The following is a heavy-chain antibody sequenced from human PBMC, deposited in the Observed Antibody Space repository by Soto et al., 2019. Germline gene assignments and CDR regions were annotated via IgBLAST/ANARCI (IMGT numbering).Heavy chain of an antibody. CDR1: GGSFSGYY. V-gene: IGHV4-34*01. CDR2: INHSGST. D-gene: IGHD4-17*01. Sequence: SETLSLTCAVYGGSFSGYYWSWIRQPPGKGLEWIGEINHSGSTNYNPSLKSRVTISVDTSKNQLSLKLSSVTAADTAVYYCARGLQNGDYYYYGMDVWGQGTTVTVSS. CDR3: ARGLQNGDYYYYGMDV. J-gene: IGHJ6*02.